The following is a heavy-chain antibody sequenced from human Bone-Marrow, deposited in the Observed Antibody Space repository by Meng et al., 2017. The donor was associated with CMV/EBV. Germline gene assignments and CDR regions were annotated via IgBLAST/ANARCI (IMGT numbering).Heavy chain of an antibody. CDR3: ARLIVGATYVDY. D-gene: IGHD1-26*01. J-gene: IGHJ4*02. Sequence: GSLRLSCTVSGGSISSSSYYWGWIRQPPGKGVEWIGSIYYSGSTYYNPSLKSRVTISVDTSKNQFSLKLSSVTAADTAVYYCARLIVGATYVDYWGQGNLVTVSS. V-gene: IGHV4-39*01. CDR2: IYYSGST. CDR1: GGSISSSSYY.